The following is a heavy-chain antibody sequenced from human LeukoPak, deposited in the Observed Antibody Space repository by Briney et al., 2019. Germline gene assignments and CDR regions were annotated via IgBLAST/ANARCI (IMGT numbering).Heavy chain of an antibody. CDR3: ARDRTPLRRFGELFDY. D-gene: IGHD3-10*01. CDR2: ISYDGSSK. CDR1: GFTFSSYA. J-gene: IGHJ4*02. Sequence: GGSLRLSCAASGFTFSSYAMHWVRQAPGKGLEWVAVISYDGSSKYYADSVKGRFTISRDNSKNTLYLQMNSLRAEDTAVYYCARDRTPLRRFGELFDYWGQGTLVTVSS. V-gene: IGHV3-30*04.